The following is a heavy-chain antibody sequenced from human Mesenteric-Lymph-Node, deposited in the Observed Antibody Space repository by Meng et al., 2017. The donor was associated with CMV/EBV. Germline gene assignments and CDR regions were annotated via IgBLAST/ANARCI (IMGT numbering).Heavy chain of an antibody. V-gene: IGHV1-3*01. CDR1: GYNFTSFA. Sequence: CSASGYNFTSFAIHWVRQAPGQRLEWMGWIKAGDGNTKYSRKFQARVTISRDTSARTAYMELSSLRFEDTAVYYCARVRPSSSWFDYWGQGTLVTVSS. CDR2: IKAGDGNT. J-gene: IGHJ4*02. CDR3: ARVRPSSSWFDY. D-gene: IGHD6-13*01.